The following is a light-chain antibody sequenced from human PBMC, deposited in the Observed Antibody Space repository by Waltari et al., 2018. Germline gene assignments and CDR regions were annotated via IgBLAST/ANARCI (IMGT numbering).Light chain of an antibody. J-gene: IGKJ1*01. CDR1: QSVSRT. Sequence: EIVLTQSPGTLFLSPGEGATLSCRASQSVSRTLAWYQHKPGQAPRLLIYGASSRATGIPDRFSGSGSGTDFSLTISRLEPDDSAVYFCQHYVSLPATFGQGTKVEIK. CDR3: QHYVSLPAT. V-gene: IGKV3-20*01. CDR2: GAS.